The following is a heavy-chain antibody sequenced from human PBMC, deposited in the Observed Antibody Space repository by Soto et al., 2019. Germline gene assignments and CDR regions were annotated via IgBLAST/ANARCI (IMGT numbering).Heavy chain of an antibody. CDR3: ARHGLDSNYVGGVDV. D-gene: IGHD4-4*01. CDR1: GYSFTSYW. J-gene: IGHJ6*02. Sequence: PGESLKISCKASGYSFTSYWIGWVRQMPGKGLEWMGFIYPGDSDTRYSPSFQGQVTISADKSISTAYLQWSSLKASDTAMYYCARHGLDSNYVGGVDVWGQGTTVTVSS. V-gene: IGHV5-51*01. CDR2: IYPGDSDT.